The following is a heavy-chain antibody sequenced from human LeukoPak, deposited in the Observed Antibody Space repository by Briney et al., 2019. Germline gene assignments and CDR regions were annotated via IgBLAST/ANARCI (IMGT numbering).Heavy chain of an antibody. D-gene: IGHD6-19*01. CDR3: ARAGGRIAVAGNFDY. V-gene: IGHV4-34*01. CDR2: INHSGST. Sequence: PSETLSLTCAVYVGSFSDHYWSWIRQPPGKGLEWSGEINHSGSTNYNPSLKSRVTISVDTSKNQFSLKLSSVTAADTAVYYCARAGGRIAVAGNFDYWGQGTLVTVSS. J-gene: IGHJ4*02. CDR1: VGSFSDHY.